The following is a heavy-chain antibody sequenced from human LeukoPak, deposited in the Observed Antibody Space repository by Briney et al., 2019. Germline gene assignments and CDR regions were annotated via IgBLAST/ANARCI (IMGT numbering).Heavy chain of an antibody. D-gene: IGHD5-18*01. CDR2: ISTSSIYI. V-gene: IGHV3-21*01. CDR1: GFTFSSYS. Sequence: PGGSLRLSCSASGFTFSSYSMNWVRQAPGKGLEWVSSISTSSIYIYYADSVKGRFTISRDNSKNTLYLQMNSLRVEDTAVYYCARGSGYSYGFTGRERTKSRLDYWGQGTLVTVSS. J-gene: IGHJ4*02. CDR3: ARGSGYSYGFTGRERTKSRLDY.